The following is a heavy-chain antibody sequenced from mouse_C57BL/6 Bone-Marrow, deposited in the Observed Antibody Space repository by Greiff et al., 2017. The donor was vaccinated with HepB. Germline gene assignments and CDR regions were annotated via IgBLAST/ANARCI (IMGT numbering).Heavy chain of an antibody. CDR1: GYSITSGYD. D-gene: IGHD2-5*01. Sequence: DVQLQESGPGMVKPSQSLSLTCTVTGYSITSGYDWHWIRHFPGNKLEWMGYISYSGSTNYNPSLKSRISITHDTSKNHFFLKLNSVTTEDTATYYCARATYSKGGYFDYWGQGTTLTVSS. J-gene: IGHJ2*01. V-gene: IGHV3-1*01. CDR3: ARATYSKGGYFDY. CDR2: ISYSGST.